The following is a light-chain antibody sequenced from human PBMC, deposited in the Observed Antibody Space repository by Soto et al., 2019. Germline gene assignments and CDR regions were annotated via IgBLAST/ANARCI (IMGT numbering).Light chain of an antibody. CDR2: GAS. J-gene: IGKJ1*01. V-gene: IGKV1-5*01. CDR1: QNINAW. CDR3: QHYSLYSPWT. Sequence: DIQMTQSPSTLSGSVGDRVTITCRTSQNINAWLAWYQQRPGQAPKLLIYGASTVQSGVPSRFSGSGSGTEFTLTISSLQPDDSATYYCQHYSLYSPWTFGQGTKVDIK.